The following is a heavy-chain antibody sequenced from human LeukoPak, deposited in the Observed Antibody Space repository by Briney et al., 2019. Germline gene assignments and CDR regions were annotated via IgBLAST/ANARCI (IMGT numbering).Heavy chain of an antibody. J-gene: IGHJ4*02. Sequence: PSETLSLTCTVSGGSTSSGDYFWSWIRQPPGKGLEWIGYIYYSGTTYYNPSLKSRVTISVDTSKNQFSLNLSSVTAADTAVYFCVRETMAGHFDYWGQGTLVTVSS. D-gene: IGHD6-19*01. CDR1: GGSTSSGDYF. V-gene: IGHV4-30-4*02. CDR2: IYYSGTT. CDR3: VRETMAGHFDY.